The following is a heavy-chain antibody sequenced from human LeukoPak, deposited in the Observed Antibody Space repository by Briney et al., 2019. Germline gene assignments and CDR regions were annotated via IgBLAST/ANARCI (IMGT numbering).Heavy chain of an antibody. J-gene: IGHJ4*02. V-gene: IGHV4-34*01. CDR3: ARGSEVAAGPHFDY. D-gene: IGHD6-13*01. CDR2: INHSGST. CDR1: GGSFSGYY. Sequence: SETLSLTCAVYGGSFSGYYWGWIRQPPGKGLEWIGEINHSGSTNYNPSLKSRVTISVDTSKNQFSLKLSSVTAADTAVHYCARGSEVAAGPHFDYWGQGTLVTVSS.